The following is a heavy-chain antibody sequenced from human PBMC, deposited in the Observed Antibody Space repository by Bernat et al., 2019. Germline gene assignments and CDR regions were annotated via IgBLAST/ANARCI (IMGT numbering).Heavy chain of an antibody. CDR1: GFTFSSYW. Sequence: EVQLVESGGGWAQPGGSLRLSCAASGFTFSSYWMSWVRQAPGKGLEWVANIKQDGSQTYYVDSVKGRFSISRDKAKNSLYLQMNILRAEDTAMYFCARIMCSGGDCYCDYWGQGTLVTVSS. CDR3: ARIMCSGGDCYCDY. V-gene: IGHV3-7*03. D-gene: IGHD2-21*02. J-gene: IGHJ4*02. CDR2: IKQDGSQT.